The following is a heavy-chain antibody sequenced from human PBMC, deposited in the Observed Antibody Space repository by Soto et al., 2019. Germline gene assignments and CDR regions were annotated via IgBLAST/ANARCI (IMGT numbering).Heavy chain of an antibody. CDR1: GFTFGSFW. J-gene: IGHJ4*02. D-gene: IGHD5-12*01. CDR3: TREVDARRGALFDY. V-gene: IGHV3-74*01. CDR2: INSDGSST. Sequence: GGSLRLSCAASGFTFGSFWIHCVRHAPGEGLVWVSRINSDGSSTNYADSVKGRFTTSRDNAKSTLDLQMNCLGAEDPAVYYCTREVDARRGALFDYWGRGNLVTVSS.